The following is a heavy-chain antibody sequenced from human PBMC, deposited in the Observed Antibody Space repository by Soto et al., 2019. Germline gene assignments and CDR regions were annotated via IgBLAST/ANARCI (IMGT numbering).Heavy chain of an antibody. J-gene: IGHJ4*02. CDR2: ISAYNGNT. V-gene: IGHV1-18*01. Sequence: ASVKVSCKASGYTFTSYGISWVRQAPGQGLEWMGWISAYNGNTNYAQKLQGRVTMTTDTSTSTAYMELRSLRSDDTAVYYCARDFMAMSSIVVVPAAMPGDYWGQGTLVTVSS. CDR1: GYTFTSYG. CDR3: ARDFMAMSSIVVVPAAMPGDY. D-gene: IGHD2-2*01.